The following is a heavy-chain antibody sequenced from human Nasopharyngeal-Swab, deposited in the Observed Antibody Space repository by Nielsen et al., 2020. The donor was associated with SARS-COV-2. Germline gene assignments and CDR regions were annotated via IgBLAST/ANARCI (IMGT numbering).Heavy chain of an antibody. V-gene: IGHV3-48*04. Sequence: WILQPPGKGLEWVSYISSSSSTIYYTDSVKGRFTISRDNAKNSLYLQMNSLRAEDTAVYYCARDLNPSYSRAFDYWGRGTLVTVSS. CDR2: ISSSSSTI. CDR3: ARDLNPSYSRAFDY. D-gene: IGHD6-13*01. J-gene: IGHJ4*02.